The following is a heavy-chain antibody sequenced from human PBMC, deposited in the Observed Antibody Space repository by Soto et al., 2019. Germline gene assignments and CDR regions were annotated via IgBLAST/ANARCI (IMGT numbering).Heavy chain of an antibody. Sequence: GASVAVCCKASGYTFASYGRIWVRQAHGQGLEWMGWISAYNGNTNYAQKLQGRVTMTTDTSTSTAYMELRSLRSDDTAVYYCARDRRQQLVLWRYWGQGTLVTVSS. V-gene: IGHV1-18*01. J-gene: IGHJ4*02. CDR3: ARDRRQQLVLWRY. CDR1: GYTFASYG. CDR2: ISAYNGNT. D-gene: IGHD6-13*01.